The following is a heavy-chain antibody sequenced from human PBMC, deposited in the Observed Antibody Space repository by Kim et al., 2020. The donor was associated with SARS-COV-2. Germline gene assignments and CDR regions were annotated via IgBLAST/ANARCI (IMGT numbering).Heavy chain of an antibody. Sequence: YADSVKGRFTISRDNSKNTLYLQMNSLRAEDTAVYYCAKDIVVVPGASDYWGQGTLVTVSS. CDR3: AKDIVVVPGASDY. J-gene: IGHJ4*02. V-gene: IGHV3-23*01. D-gene: IGHD2-2*01.